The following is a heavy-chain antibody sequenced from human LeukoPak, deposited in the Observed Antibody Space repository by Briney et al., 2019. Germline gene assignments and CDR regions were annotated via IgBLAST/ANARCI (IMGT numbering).Heavy chain of an antibody. CDR2: IHYTGNT. V-gene: IGHV4-31*03. J-gene: IGHJ4*02. CDR1: GGSISSGGY. Sequence: PSETLSLTCTVSGGSISSGGYWSWIRQHPEKGLEWIGYIHYTGNTYYSPSLRSRVSISLDMSQNQFSLNLNSVTAADTAVYFCAGIVLREAAQFGFWGQGTLVTVSS. D-gene: IGHD2-8*01. CDR3: AGIVLREAAQFGF.